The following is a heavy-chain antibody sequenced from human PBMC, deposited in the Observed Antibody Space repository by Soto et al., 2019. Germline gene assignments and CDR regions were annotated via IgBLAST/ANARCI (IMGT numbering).Heavy chain of an antibody. CDR1: GFTFSGSA. CDR3: TRPAYCISTSCYVGY. V-gene: IGHV3-73*01. Sequence: EVQLVESGGGLVQPGGSLKLSCAASGFTFSGSAMHWVRQASGKGLEWVGRIRSKANSYATAYAASVKGRFTISRDDSKNTAYLQMNSLKTEDTAVYYCTRPAYCISTSCYVGYWGQGTLVTVSS. D-gene: IGHD2-2*01. CDR2: IRSKANSYAT. J-gene: IGHJ4*02.